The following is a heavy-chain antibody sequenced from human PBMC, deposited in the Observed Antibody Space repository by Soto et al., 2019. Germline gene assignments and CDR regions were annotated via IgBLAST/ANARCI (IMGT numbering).Heavy chain of an antibody. CDR2: ISAYNGNT. D-gene: IGHD2-2*01. V-gene: IGHV1-18*01. J-gene: IGHJ6*02. CDR1: GYTFTSYG. CDR3: ARDHKWVVPAAMGGAGSYYGMDV. Sequence: QVQLVQSGAEVRKPGASVKVSCKASGYTFTSYGISWVRQAPGQGLEWMGWISAYNGNTNYAQKLQGRVTMTTDTSTSTAYMELRSLRSDDTSVDYCARDHKWVVPAAMGGAGSYYGMDVWGQGTTVTVSS.